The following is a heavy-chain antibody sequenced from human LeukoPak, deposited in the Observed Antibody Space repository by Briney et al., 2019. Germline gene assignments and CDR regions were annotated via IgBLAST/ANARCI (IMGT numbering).Heavy chain of an antibody. CDR2: ITSNAGST. J-gene: IGHJ4*02. CDR1: GFTFSSYA. D-gene: IGHD7-27*01. CDR3: ARGPNWGSWDY. V-gene: IGHV3-64*01. Sequence: PGASLRLSCAASGFTFSSYALHWVRQAPGKGLEYVSGITSNAGSTYYANSVKGRFTISRDNSKNTLYLQMGSLRDEDMAVYYCARGPNWGSWDYWGQGTLVTVSS.